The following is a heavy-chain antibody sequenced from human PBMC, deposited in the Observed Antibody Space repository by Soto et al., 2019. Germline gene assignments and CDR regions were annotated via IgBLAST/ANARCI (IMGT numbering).Heavy chain of an antibody. V-gene: IGHV1-69*13. J-gene: IGHJ4*02. CDR1: GGTFSSYA. Sequence: GASVKVSCKASGGTFSSYAISWVRQAPGQGLEWMGGIIPIFGTANYAQKFQSRVTITADESTRTAYMELSSLRSEDTAVYYCARVRGAGIIDYYFDYWGQGTMVTVSS. D-gene: IGHD6-19*01. CDR3: ARVRGAGIIDYYFDY. CDR2: IIPIFGTA.